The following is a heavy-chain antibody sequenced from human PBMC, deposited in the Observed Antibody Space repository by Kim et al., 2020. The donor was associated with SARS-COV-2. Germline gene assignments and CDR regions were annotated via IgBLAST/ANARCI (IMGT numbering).Heavy chain of an antibody. J-gene: IGHJ6*02. CDR2: ISYDGSNK. Sequence: GGSLRLSCAASGFTFSSYGMHWVRQAPGKGLEWEAVISYDGSNKYYADSVKGRFTISRDNSKNTLYLQMNSLRAEDTAVYYCARDLSTGGSSWYGHYYYYGMDVWGQGTTVTVSS. D-gene: IGHD6-13*01. CDR3: ARDLSTGGSSWYGHYYYYGMDV. CDR1: GFTFSSYG. V-gene: IGHV3-30*12.